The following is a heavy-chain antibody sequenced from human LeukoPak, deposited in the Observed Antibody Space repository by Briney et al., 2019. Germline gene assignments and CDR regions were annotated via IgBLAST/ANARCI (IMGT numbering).Heavy chain of an antibody. D-gene: IGHD2-21*02. Sequence: PPGGPLSLSCAAPGFTFSSFAITWARQPPAKGLEGGAVISYDGSNKYYADSVKGRFTISRDNSKNTLYLQMNSLRAEDTAVYHCARGADGVVVTASDYWGQGTLVTVSS. J-gene: IGHJ4*02. CDR2: ISYDGSNK. CDR1: GFTFSSFA. V-gene: IGHV3-30-3*01. CDR3: ARGADGVVVTASDY.